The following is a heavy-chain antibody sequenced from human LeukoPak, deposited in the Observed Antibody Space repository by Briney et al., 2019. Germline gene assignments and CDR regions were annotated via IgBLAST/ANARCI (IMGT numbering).Heavy chain of an antibody. V-gene: IGHV3-23*01. CDR1: GFTFSSYA. J-gene: IGHJ4*02. Sequence: GGSLRLSCAASGFTFSSYAMSWVRQAPGKGLECISGFSGSGGSTYYADSVKGRFTISRDNSKNTLYLQMNSLRAEDTAVYYCAKDLVRWLQPPLDVDWGQGTLVTVSS. CDR2: FSGSGGST. CDR3: AKDLVRWLQPPLDVD. D-gene: IGHD5-24*01.